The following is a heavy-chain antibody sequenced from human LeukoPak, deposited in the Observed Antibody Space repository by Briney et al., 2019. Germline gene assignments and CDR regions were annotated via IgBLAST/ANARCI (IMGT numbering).Heavy chain of an antibody. J-gene: IGHJ2*01. Sequence: ASVKVSCKASGYTFTSYGITWVRQAPGQGLEWMGYISAYNGDTNYAQKFQGRLTITTDTSTSTAYMELRSLRSDDTAVYYCARSSFDLWGRGTLVTVSS. V-gene: IGHV1-18*01. CDR3: ARSSFDL. CDR2: ISAYNGDT. CDR1: GYTFTSYG.